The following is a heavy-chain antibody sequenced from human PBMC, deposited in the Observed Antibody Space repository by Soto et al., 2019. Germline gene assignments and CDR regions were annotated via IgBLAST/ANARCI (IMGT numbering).Heavy chain of an antibody. CDR1: GDSISNSRFY. CDR2: IYHTGNA. Sequence: PSETLSLTCSVSGDSISNSRFYWAWIRQPPGEGLEWIGSIYHTGNAYYNKSLKSRVTISVDTSKNQFSLKLTSVTAADAALYYCARDFFDSSDYTTNWFDPWGQGTRVS. D-gene: IGHD3-22*01. J-gene: IGHJ5*02. CDR3: ARDFFDSSDYTTNWFDP. V-gene: IGHV4-39*01.